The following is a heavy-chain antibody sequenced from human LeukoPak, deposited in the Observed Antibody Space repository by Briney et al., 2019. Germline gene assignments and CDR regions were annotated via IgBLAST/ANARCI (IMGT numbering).Heavy chain of an antibody. Sequence: ASVKVSCKTSGYTFTNYYVHWVRQAPGQGLEWMGWINPNSGGTNYAQKFQGRVTMTRDTSISTAYMELSRLRSDDTAVYYCARGSGTTNDAFDIWGQGTLVTVSS. CDR1: GYTFTNYY. J-gene: IGHJ3*02. CDR3: ARGSGTTNDAFDI. CDR2: INPNSGGT. D-gene: IGHD1-1*01. V-gene: IGHV1-2*02.